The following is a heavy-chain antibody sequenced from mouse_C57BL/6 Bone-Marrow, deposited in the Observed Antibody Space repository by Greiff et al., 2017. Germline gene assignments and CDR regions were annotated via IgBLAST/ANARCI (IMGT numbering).Heavy chain of an antibody. Sequence: VQLQQPGAELVKPGASVKLSCKASGYTFTSYWMQWVKQRPGQGLEWIGEIDPSDSYTNYNQKFKGQATLTVDTSSSTAYMQLSSLTSEDSAVYYCARGWAWFAYWGQGTLVTVSA. D-gene: IGHD3-3*01. CDR1: GYTFTSYW. V-gene: IGHV1-50*01. J-gene: IGHJ3*01. CDR3: ARGWAWFAY. CDR2: IDPSDSYT.